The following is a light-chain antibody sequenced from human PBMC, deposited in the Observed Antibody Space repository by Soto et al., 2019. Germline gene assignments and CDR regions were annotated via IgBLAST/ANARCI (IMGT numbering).Light chain of an antibody. CDR1: SGHSSYA. CDR2: LNSDGSH. Sequence: QLVLTQSPSASASLGGSVKLTCTLSSGHSSYAIAWHQQQPEKGPRFLMNLNSDGSHSNGDGIPDRFSGSSSGAERYLTNSSLQSEDEADYYCQTWDTGIVLFGGGTKLTVL. V-gene: IGLV4-69*01. CDR3: QTWDTGIVL. J-gene: IGLJ2*01.